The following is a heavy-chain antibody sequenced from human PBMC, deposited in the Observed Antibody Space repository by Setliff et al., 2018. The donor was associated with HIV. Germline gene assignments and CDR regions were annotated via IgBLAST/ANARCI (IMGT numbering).Heavy chain of an antibody. J-gene: IGHJ3*02. D-gene: IGHD3-22*01. CDR1: GGSISSHY. CDR2: IYYSGST. CDR3: ARAYYDSSGYYWGAFDI. Sequence: SETLSLTCTVSGGSISSHYWSWIRQPPGKGLEWIGSIYYSGSTNYNPSLKSRVTITVDTYKNQISLKLSSVPAAYTAVYDCARAYYDSSGYYWGAFDIWGQGTMVT. V-gene: IGHV4-59*11.